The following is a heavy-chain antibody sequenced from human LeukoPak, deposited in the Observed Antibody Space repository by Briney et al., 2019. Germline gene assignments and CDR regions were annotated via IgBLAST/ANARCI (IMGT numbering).Heavy chain of an antibody. Sequence: ASVKVSCKASGYTFTGYYMHWVRQAPGQGLEWMGWINANSGGTNYPQKFQGRVTMTRDTSISTVYMELSRLTSDDTAVYYCARAVRDRDYDYYYHDYWGQGTLVTVSS. CDR3: ARAVRDRDYDYYYHDY. V-gene: IGHV1-2*02. D-gene: IGHD3-10*01. CDR2: INANSGGT. J-gene: IGHJ4*02. CDR1: GYTFTGYY.